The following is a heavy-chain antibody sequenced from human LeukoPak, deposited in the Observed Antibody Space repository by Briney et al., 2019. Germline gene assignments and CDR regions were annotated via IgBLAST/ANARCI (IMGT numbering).Heavy chain of an antibody. CDR1: GFTFSGSA. J-gene: IGHJ4*02. CDR3: AWPMVRGVINDY. CDR2: IRSKANSYAT. V-gene: IGHV3-73*01. Sequence: GGSLKLSCAASGFTFSGSAMHWVRQASGKGLEWVGRIRSKANSYATAYAASVKGRFTISRDNSKNTLYLQMNSLRAEDTAVYYCAWPMVRGVINDYWGQGTLVTVSS. D-gene: IGHD3-10*01.